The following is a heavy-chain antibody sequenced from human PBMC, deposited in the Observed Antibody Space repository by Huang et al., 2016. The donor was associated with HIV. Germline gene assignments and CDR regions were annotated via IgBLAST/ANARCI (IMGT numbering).Heavy chain of an antibody. V-gene: IGHV4-59*11. Sequence: QVQLQESGPGLVKPSETLSLTCTVSGDSITNHSWDWMRQPPGTGLEWIGSVHHSGSNNYNPARKSRVTRSGDKSRNQFSLRLSSVTAADTAVYYCARDRRLPIVPSDYWGRGTLVTVSS. CDR1: GDSITNHS. D-gene: IGHD5-12*01. J-gene: IGHJ4*02. CDR3: ARDRRLPIVPSDY. CDR2: VHHSGSN.